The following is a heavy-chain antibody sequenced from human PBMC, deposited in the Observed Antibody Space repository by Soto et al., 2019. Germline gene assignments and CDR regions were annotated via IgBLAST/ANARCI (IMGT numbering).Heavy chain of an antibody. CDR2: INTGLGIA. CDR1: GYTFSNYA. D-gene: IGHD2-15*01. V-gene: IGHV1-3*04. Sequence: ASVKVSCQASGYTFSNYAIHWVRQAPGQGLEWMGWINTGLGIANYAQKFQGRVTITTDKSASTAYMELSSLRSEDTAVYYCAPYCSGGSCYRRHDPWGQGTLVTVSS. CDR3: APYCSGGSCYRRHDP. J-gene: IGHJ5*02.